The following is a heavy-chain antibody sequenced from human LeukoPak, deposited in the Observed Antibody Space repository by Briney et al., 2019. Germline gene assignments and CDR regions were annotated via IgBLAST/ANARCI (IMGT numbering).Heavy chain of an antibody. CDR1: GGSISSGGYY. V-gene: IGHV4-31*03. Sequence: PSETLSLTCTVSGGSISSGGYYWSWIRQHPGKGLEWIGYIYYSGSTYYNPSLKSRVTISVDTSKNQFSLKLSSVTAADTAVYYCARRILRFLEWLPLDPWGQGTLVTVSS. D-gene: IGHD3-3*01. J-gene: IGHJ5*02. CDR2: IYYSGST. CDR3: ARRILRFLEWLPLDP.